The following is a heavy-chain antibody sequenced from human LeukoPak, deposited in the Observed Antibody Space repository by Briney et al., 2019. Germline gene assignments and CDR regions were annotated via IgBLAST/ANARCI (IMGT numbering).Heavy chain of an antibody. D-gene: IGHD2/OR15-2a*01. J-gene: IGHJ4*02. Sequence: GGSLRLSCAASGFTFSSYTMSWVRQAPGKGLEWVSAIRGSGGSTYYADSVKGRFTISRDNSKNTLYLQMNSLRAEDTAVYYCAEDLLDFDYWGQGTLVTVSS. CDR1: GFTFSSYT. CDR2: IRGSGGST. CDR3: AEDLLDFDY. V-gene: IGHV3-23*01.